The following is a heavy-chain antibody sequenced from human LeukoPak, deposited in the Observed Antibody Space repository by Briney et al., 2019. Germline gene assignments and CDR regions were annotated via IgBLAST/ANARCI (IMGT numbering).Heavy chain of an antibody. D-gene: IGHD2-2*01. CDR2: IYHSGST. CDR3: ARERCSSTSSRPPRPRNGMDV. J-gene: IGHJ6*02. CDR1: GGSIRSSYYY. V-gene: IGHV4-39*07. Sequence: SETLSLTCTVSGGSIRSSYYYWGWIRQPPGKGLEWIGEIYHSGSTNYNPSLKSRVTISVDKSKNQFSLKLSSVTAADTAVYYCARERCSSTSSRPPRPRNGMDVWGQGTTVTVSS.